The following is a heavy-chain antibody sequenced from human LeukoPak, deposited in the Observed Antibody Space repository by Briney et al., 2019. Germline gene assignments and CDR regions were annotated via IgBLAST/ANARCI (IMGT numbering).Heavy chain of an antibody. CDR3: ARDVMGLATDY. D-gene: IGHD6-19*01. Sequence: ASVKVSCKASGYTFTIYAMHWVRQAPGQRREWMGWINAGNGDTKYSQKFQGRVTITRDTSASTAYMELSSLRSEDTAVYYCARDVMGLATDYWGQGTLVTVSS. CDR2: INAGNGDT. J-gene: IGHJ4*02. V-gene: IGHV1-3*01. CDR1: GYTFTIYA.